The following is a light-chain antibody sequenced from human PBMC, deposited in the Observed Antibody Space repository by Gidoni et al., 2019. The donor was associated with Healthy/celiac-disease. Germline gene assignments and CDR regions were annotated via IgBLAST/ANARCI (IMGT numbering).Light chain of an antibody. J-gene: IGKJ4*01. CDR3: QQRSNWPPLT. V-gene: IGKV3-11*01. CDR2: DAS. Sequence: EIVLTQSPATLSLSPGARATLSCRASQSASSYLAWYQQKPGQAPRLLIYDASNRATGIPARFSGSGSGTDFTLTISSLEPEDFAVYYCQQRSNWPPLTFGGGTKVEIK. CDR1: QSASSY.